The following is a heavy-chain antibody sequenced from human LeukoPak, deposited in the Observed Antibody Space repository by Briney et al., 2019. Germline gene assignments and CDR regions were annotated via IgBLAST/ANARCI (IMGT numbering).Heavy chain of an antibody. J-gene: IGHJ4*02. V-gene: IGHV3-30*18. CDR2: ISYGGSNK. D-gene: IGHD1-1*01. CDR3: AKDRKKGSTRRPLPADY. CDR1: GFTFSSYG. Sequence: GRSLRLSCAASGFTFSSYGMHWVRQAPGKGLEWVAVISYGGSNKYYADSVKGRFTISRDDSKNTLYLQMNSLRAEDTAVYYCAKDRKKGSTRRPLPADYWGQGTLVTVSS.